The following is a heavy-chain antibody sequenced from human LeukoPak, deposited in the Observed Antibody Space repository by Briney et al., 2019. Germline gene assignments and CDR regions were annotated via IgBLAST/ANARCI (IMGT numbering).Heavy chain of an antibody. D-gene: IGHD2-15*01. CDR3: ARRDIVVVVSASDY. V-gene: IGHV3-23*01. CDR1: GFTFSDYV. Sequence: SGGSLRLSCAASGFTFSDYVMIWVSQAPGKGLEWVSGITASGDRTFYGDSVRGRFTMSRDNSKNTVYLQMNSLRVDDTAVYYCARRDIVVVVSASDYWGQGTLVTVSS. CDR2: ITASGDRT. J-gene: IGHJ4*02.